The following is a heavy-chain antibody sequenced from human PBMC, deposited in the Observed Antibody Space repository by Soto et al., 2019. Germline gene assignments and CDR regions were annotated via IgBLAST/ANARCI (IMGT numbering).Heavy chain of an antibody. V-gene: IGHV3-13*01. Sequence: GESLKISCAASGFTFSSYDMHWVRQATGKGLEWVSAIGTAGDTYYPGSVKGRFTISRENAKNSLYLQMNSLRAGDTAVYYCARGRGIWGSYRYTGFPLDYWGQGTLVTVSS. CDR1: GFTFSSYD. CDR2: IGTAGDT. CDR3: ARGRGIWGSYRYTGFPLDY. D-gene: IGHD3-16*02. J-gene: IGHJ4*02.